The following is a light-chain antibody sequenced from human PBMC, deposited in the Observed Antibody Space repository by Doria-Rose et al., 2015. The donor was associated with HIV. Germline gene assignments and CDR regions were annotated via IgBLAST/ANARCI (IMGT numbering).Light chain of an antibody. V-gene: IGKV3-20*01. CDR3: HQYGTSWT. J-gene: IGKJ1*01. Sequence: TQFPGTLSLSPGERATLSCRASQSFSSTYLAWYQQKPGQAPSLLIYDGSTRATGNPDRFSASGSGTDFTLTINRLEPEDFALYYCHQYGTSWTFGQGTKVEI. CDR2: DGS. CDR1: QSFSSTY.